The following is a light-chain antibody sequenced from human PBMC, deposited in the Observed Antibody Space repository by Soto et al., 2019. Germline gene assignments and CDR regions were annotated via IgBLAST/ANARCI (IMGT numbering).Light chain of an antibody. Sequence: EIVLTQSPGTLSLSPGERATLSCRASQSVSNTNLAWFQQKPGQAPSLLIYDTSSRATGVPDRFSGSGSGIDFTLTISRLEPEDFAVFYWQQYGKLPWTFGQGTKVEIK. CDR1: QSVSNTN. CDR3: QQYGKLPWT. CDR2: DTS. J-gene: IGKJ1*01. V-gene: IGKV3-20*01.